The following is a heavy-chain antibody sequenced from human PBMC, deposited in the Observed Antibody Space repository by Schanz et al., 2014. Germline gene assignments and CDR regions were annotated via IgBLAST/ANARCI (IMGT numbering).Heavy chain of an antibody. Sequence: EVQLVESGGGLVKPGGSLRLSCAASGFTFNNFNMNWVRQAPGKGLEWVSSISSSGSSIYYADSVKGRFTISRDNANNSLFLRMNSLRAEDTAVYFCAKDLHSNSGNYYAYYFDSWGPGALVTVSS. CDR2: ISSSGSSI. CDR3: AKDLHSNSGNYYAYYFDS. V-gene: IGHV3-21*06. D-gene: IGHD3-10*01. CDR1: GFTFNNFN. J-gene: IGHJ4*02.